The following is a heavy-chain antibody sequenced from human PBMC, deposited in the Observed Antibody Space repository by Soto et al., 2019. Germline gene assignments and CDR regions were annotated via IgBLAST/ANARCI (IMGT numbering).Heavy chain of an antibody. CDR2: IIPIFGTA. J-gene: IGHJ3*02. Sequence: QVQLVESGAEVKKPGSSVKVSCKASGGTFSSYAISWVRQAPGQGLEWMGGIIPIFGTANYAQKLQGRVTITADETTSTAHMELSSLTSEDTAEYYCAKATSQPKLNAFDIWGQGTMVTVSS. D-gene: IGHD1-26*01. V-gene: IGHV1-69*01. CDR1: GGTFSSYA. CDR3: AKATSQPKLNAFDI.